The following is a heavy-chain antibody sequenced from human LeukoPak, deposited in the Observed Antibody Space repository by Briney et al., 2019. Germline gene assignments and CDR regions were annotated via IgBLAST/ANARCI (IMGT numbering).Heavy chain of an antibody. Sequence: GESLKISCKGSGYSFPNYWIGWVRQMRGKGLEWMGLIYPGESDIRYSPSFQGQVTISADKSISTAYLQWSSLKASDTAMYYCARPSGSYYDNAFDIWGQGTMVTVSS. J-gene: IGHJ3*02. V-gene: IGHV5-51*01. CDR3: ARPSGSYYDNAFDI. CDR2: IYPGESDI. CDR1: GYSFPNYW. D-gene: IGHD1-26*01.